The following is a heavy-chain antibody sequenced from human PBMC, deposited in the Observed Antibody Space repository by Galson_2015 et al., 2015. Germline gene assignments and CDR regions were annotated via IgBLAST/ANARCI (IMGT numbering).Heavy chain of an antibody. CDR2: NDDK. CDR3: AHSYVEMATTLLDY. J-gene: IGHJ4*02. D-gene: IGHD5-24*01. V-gene: IGHV2-5*01. Sequence: NDDKRYSPSLKSRLTITKDTSKNQVVLTMTNMDPVDTATYYCAHSYVEMATTLLDYWGQGTLVTVSS.